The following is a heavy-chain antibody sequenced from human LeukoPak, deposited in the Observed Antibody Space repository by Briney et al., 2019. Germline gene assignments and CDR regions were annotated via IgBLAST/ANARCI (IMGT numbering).Heavy chain of an antibody. CDR3: AREVHTTEYSRTTDY. CDR1: GFTFSDYY. D-gene: IGHD6-6*01. Sequence: GESLRLSCAASGFTFSDYYMSWIRQAPGKGLEWVSYISSSGSTIYYADSVKGRFTISRDNAKNSLYLQMNSLRAEDTAVYYCAREVHTTEYSRTTDYWGQGTLVTVSS. J-gene: IGHJ4*02. V-gene: IGHV3-11*01. CDR2: ISSSGSTI.